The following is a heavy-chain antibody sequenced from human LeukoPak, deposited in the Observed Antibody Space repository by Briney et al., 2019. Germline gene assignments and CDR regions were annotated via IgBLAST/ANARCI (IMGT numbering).Heavy chain of an antibody. CDR1: GGTFSSYA. CDR2: IIPIFGTA. CDR3: ARVGRGYSPIYSY. V-gene: IGHV1-69*05. D-gene: IGHD5-18*01. Sequence: ASVKVSCKASGGTFSSYAISWVRQAPGQGLEWMGGIIPIFGTANYAQKFQGRVTITTDESTSTAYMELSSLRSEDTAVYYCARVGRGYSPIYSYWGQGTLVTVSS. J-gene: IGHJ4*02.